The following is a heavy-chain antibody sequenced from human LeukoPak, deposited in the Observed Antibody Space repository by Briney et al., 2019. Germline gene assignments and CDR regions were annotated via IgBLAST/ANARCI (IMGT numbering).Heavy chain of an antibody. V-gene: IGHV3-23*01. Sequence: GGSLRLSCAASGFTFSSYAMSWVRQAPGKGLEWVSAISGSGGSTYYADSVKGRLTISRDDAKNSLYLQMNSLRAEDTAVYYCARGNLWFGELVYWGQGTLVTVSS. CDR3: ARGNLWFGELVY. CDR1: GFTFSSYA. J-gene: IGHJ4*02. D-gene: IGHD3-10*01. CDR2: ISGSGGST.